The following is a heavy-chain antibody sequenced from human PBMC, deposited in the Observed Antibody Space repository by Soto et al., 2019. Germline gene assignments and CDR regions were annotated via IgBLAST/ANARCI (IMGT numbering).Heavy chain of an antibody. V-gene: IGHV3-21*06. CDR2: ISGIRDYI. J-gene: IGHJ4*02. CDR1: VFTFSYYA. CDR3: AREGVHNYNEYYFDY. Sequence: PGGALRLSCAASVFTFSYYALDWFRRAAVKGLEWVSSISGIRDYIRYADSVKGRFTISRDNAKTSLYLQMNSLTAEDTAVYYCAREGVHNYNEYYFDYWGQGTLVTVSS. D-gene: IGHD3-22*01.